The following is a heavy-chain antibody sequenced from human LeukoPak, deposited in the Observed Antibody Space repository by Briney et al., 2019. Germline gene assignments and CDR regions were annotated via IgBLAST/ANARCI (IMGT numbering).Heavy chain of an antibody. CDR2: IYYNGRT. Sequence: SETLSLTCAVSGGSISGYYWSWIRQSPGRGLEYIGHIYYNGRTDYNPSLKSRVTISVDTSRNQFSLRLNSVTAADTAVYFCARWYCNRGTCYYLDYWGQGTLVTVSS. V-gene: IGHV4-59*01. J-gene: IGHJ4*02. CDR1: GGSISGYY. D-gene: IGHD2/OR15-2a*01. CDR3: ARWYCNRGTCYYLDY.